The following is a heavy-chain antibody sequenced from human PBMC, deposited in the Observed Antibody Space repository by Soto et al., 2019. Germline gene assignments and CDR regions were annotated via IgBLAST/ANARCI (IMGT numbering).Heavy chain of an antibody. Sequence: QVQLQESGPGLVKPSQTLSLTCTVSGGSISSGGYYWSWIRQHPGKGLEWIGYIYYSGSTYYNPSLNSRVTIXXDXSXXQFSLKLSSVTAADTAVYYCAGGGVVTAIPGWFDPWGQGTLVTVSS. CDR2: IYYSGST. D-gene: IGHD2-21*02. CDR1: GGSISSGGYY. V-gene: IGHV4-31*03. J-gene: IGHJ5*02. CDR3: AGGGVVTAIPGWFDP.